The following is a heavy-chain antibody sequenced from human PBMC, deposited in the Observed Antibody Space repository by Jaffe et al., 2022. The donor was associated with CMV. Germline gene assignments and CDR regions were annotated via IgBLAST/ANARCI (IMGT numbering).Heavy chain of an antibody. D-gene: IGHD3-22*01. V-gene: IGHV3-33*01. CDR1: GFTFSSYG. CDR2: IWYDGSNK. CDR3: ARVFGGYYDSSGSYYYYYGMDV. J-gene: IGHJ6*02. Sequence: QVQLVESGGGVVQPGRSLRLSCAASGFTFSSYGMHWVRQAPGKGLEWVAVIWYDGSNKYYADSVKGRFTISRDNSKNTLYLQMNSLRAEDTAVYYCARVFGGYYDSSGSYYYYYGMDVWGQGTTVTVSS.